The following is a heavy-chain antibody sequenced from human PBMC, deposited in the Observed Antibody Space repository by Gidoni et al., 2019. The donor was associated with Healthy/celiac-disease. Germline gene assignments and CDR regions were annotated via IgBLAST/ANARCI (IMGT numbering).Heavy chain of an antibody. V-gene: IGHV3-30-3*01. CDR1: GFTFSSYA. CDR2: ISYDGSNK. J-gene: IGHJ6*02. CDR3: ARGGYYDSSGYYYPHYYYYGMDV. Sequence: QVQLVESGGGVVQPGRSLRLSCAASGFTFSSYAMHWVRQAPGKGLEWVAVISYDGSNKYYADSVKGRFTISRDNSKNTLYLQMNSLRAEDTAVYYCARGGYYDSSGYYYPHYYYYGMDVWGQGTTVTVSS. D-gene: IGHD3-22*01.